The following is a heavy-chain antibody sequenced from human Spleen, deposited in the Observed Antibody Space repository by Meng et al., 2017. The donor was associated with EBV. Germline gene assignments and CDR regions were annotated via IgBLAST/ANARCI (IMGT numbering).Heavy chain of an antibody. D-gene: IGHD5-18*01. J-gene: IGHJ5*02. CDR1: GGSSSSGGYS. CDR2: IYHSGST. V-gene: IGHV4-30-2*01. CDR3: ARDARGGYSFGSYNWFDP. Sequence: QLLLQESGSGLVKPSQTLSLSCGVSGGSSSSGGYSWSWIRQPPGQGLEWIGYIYHSGSTYYNPSLQSRVTISVDTSKNQFFLKLSSVTAADTAVYYCARDARGGYSFGSYNWFDPWGQGTLVTVSS.